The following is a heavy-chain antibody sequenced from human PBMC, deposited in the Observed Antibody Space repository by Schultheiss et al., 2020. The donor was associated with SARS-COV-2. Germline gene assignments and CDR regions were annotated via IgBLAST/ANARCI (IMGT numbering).Heavy chain of an antibody. D-gene: IGHD3-3*01. Sequence: GESLKISCAASGFIFSSYSMNWVRQAPGKGLEWVSSISSSSSYIYYADSVKGRFTISRDNAKKSVYLQMNSLRAEDTAVYYCARVGYYDFWSGYYDPYYYYMDVWGKGTMVTVSS. CDR3: ARVGYYDFWSGYYDPYYYYMDV. J-gene: IGHJ6*03. CDR1: GFIFSSYS. V-gene: IGHV3-21*01. CDR2: ISSSSSYI.